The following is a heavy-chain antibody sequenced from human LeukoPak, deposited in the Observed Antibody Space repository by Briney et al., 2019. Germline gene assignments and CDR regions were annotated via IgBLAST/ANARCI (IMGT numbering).Heavy chain of an antibody. CDR2: IYSGGST. CDR1: GFTVSSNY. Sequence: GGSLRLSCAASGFTVSSNYMSWVRQAPGKGLEWVSVIYSGGSTYYAESVKGRFTISRDNSKNTLYLQMSRLRAEDTVVYYCARGGYNYGYGYVDYWGQGTLVTVSS. D-gene: IGHD5-18*01. J-gene: IGHJ4*02. V-gene: IGHV3-53*01. CDR3: ARGGYNYGYGYVDY.